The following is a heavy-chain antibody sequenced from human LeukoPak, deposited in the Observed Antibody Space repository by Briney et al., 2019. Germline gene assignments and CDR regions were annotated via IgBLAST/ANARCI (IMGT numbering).Heavy chain of an antibody. J-gene: IGHJ4*02. CDR1: GGSISSYY. V-gene: IGHV4-59*08. Sequence: SETLSLTCTVSGGSISSYYWSWIRQPPGKGLEWIGYIYYSGSTNYNPSLKSRVTISVDTSKNQFPLKLSSVTAADTAVYYCARHRSIAANFDYWGQGTLVTVSS. CDR3: ARHRSIAANFDY. D-gene: IGHD6-6*01. CDR2: IYYSGST.